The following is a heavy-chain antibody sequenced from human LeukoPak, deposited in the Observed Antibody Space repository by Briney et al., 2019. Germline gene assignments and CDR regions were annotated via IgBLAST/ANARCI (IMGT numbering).Heavy chain of an antibody. Sequence: SETLSLTCAVSGGSISSSNWWSWVRQPPGKGLEWIGEIYYSGSTNYNPSLKSRVTISVDRSKDQFSLTVSSVTAADTAVYYCTRGRGRPFDYWGQGTLVTVSS. CDR2: IYYSGST. J-gene: IGHJ4*02. D-gene: IGHD2-15*01. CDR3: TRGRGRPFDY. V-gene: IGHV4-4*02. CDR1: GGSISSSNW.